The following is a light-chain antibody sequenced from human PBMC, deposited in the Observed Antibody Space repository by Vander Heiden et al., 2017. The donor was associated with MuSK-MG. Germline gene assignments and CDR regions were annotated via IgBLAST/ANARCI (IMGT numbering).Light chain of an antibody. J-gene: IGKJ2*01. CDR1: QSVSRY. CDR3: QLRRNWPHT. V-gene: IGKV3-11*01. Sequence: EIVLTQFPATLSLSQGGRATLSFRASQSVSRYLLRYQQKSGQAPRLLIYDASNRATRIPASLSGSRSATDFTLTIRSLEPEDIAVYYCQLRRNWPHTFGQGTKVEVK. CDR2: DAS.